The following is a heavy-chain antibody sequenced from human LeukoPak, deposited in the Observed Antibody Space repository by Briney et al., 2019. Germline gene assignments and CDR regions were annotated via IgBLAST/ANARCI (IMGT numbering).Heavy chain of an antibody. V-gene: IGHV1-2*02. CDR1: GYTFTGYY. CDR3: ARGRGAYCSSTSCYPLGAFDI. Sequence: ASVKVSCKASGYTFTGYYMHWVRQAPGQGLEWMGWINPNSGGTNYAQKFQGRVTMTRDTSISTAYMELSRLRSDDTAVYYCARGRGAYCSSTSCYPLGAFDIWGQGTMVTVSS. J-gene: IGHJ3*02. CDR2: INPNSGGT. D-gene: IGHD2-2*01.